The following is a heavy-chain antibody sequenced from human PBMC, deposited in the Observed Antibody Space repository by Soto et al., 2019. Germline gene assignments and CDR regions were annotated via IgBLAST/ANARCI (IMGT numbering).Heavy chain of an antibody. CDR2: IYNDGTT. D-gene: IGHD3-9*01. Sequence: LVESGGGLVQAGESLRLSCAVSGFSVSDNFMTWVRQAPGKGLEWISVIYNDGTTYHADSVKGRFIASRDNSKNRLYLQMNNLRVEDSAVYFCARDTHSAVRSDWWGQGTLVTVAS. J-gene: IGHJ4*02. CDR1: GFSVSDNF. V-gene: IGHV3-66*01. CDR3: ARDTHSAVRSDW.